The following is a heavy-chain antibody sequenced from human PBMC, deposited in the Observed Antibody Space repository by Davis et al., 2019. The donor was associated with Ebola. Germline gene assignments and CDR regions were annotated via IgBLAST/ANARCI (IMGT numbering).Heavy chain of an antibody. Sequence: GGSLRLSCAASGFTFSSYAMSWVRQAPGKGLEWVSFIRSKGFGGTTEYAASVKGRFTISRDDSKSIAYLQMNSLKTEDTAVYYCARRGTVVTPDYWGQGTLVTVSS. D-gene: IGHD4-23*01. V-gene: IGHV3-49*04. CDR3: ARRGTVVTPDY. CDR2: IRSKGFGGTT. J-gene: IGHJ4*01. CDR1: GFTFSSYA.